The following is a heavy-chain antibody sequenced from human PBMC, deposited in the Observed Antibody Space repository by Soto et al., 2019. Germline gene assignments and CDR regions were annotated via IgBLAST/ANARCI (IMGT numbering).Heavy chain of an antibody. J-gene: IGHJ4*02. D-gene: IGHD6-19*01. CDR1: GFTVSSKY. CDR2: IYDGGTT. Sequence: EVQLVESGGGLIQPGGSLRLSCAASGFTVSSKYMTWVRQAPGKGLEWVSVIYDGGTTYYADSVKGRFTISRDNSKNTLYLQRNSLRAEDTAVYYCVQTTGWPGFDFWGQGTLVTVSS. V-gene: IGHV3-53*01. CDR3: VQTTGWPGFDF.